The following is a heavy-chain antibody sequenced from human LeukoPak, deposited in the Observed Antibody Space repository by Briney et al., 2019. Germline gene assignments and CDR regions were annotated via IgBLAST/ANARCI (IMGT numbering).Heavy chain of an antibody. CDR2: IDPSDSYS. J-gene: IGHJ4*02. V-gene: IGHV5-10-1*01. Sequence: GESLKISCKGSGYSFTTYWISWVRQMPGKGLEWMGRIDPSDSYSNYSPSIQGHVTISADKSIRTAYLQWSSLKASDTAMYYCARHVCSSTGCYSCDYWGQGTLVTVSS. CDR1: GYSFTTYW. CDR3: ARHVCSSTGCYSCDY. D-gene: IGHD2-2*01.